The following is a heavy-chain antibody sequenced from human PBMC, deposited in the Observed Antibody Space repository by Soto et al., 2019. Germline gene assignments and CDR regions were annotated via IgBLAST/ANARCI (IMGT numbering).Heavy chain of an antibody. Sequence: EVQLLESGGGLVQHGGSLRLSCADSGFTFNNYAMTWVRQAPGKGLEWVSAISGGGDTTSYADSVKGRFTVSRDGSKNTLYLQMSSLRAEDTALYYCAKGRGGSGSLTPRVDFWGQGTLVTVSS. CDR1: GFTFNNYA. V-gene: IGHV3-23*01. D-gene: IGHD3-10*01. CDR2: ISGGGDTT. J-gene: IGHJ4*02. CDR3: AKGRGGSGSLTPRVDF.